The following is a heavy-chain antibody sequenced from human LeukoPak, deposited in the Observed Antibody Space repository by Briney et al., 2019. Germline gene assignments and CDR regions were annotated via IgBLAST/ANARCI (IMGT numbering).Heavy chain of an antibody. CDR2: IYYSGST. V-gene: IGHV4-61*01. CDR3: ARENDVTGNALDV. Sequence: SETLSLTCTVSGGSINSSSYYWSWIRQPPGKGLEWIGYIYYSGSTNYNPSLKSRVTISVDTSKNQFSLKLSSVAAADTAVYYCARENDVTGNALDVWGQGTTVTVSS. CDR1: GGSINSSSYY. D-gene: IGHD2-2*01. J-gene: IGHJ6*02.